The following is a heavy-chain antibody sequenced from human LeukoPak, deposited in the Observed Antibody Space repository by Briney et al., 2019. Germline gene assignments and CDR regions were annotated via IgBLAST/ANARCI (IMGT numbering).Heavy chain of an antibody. D-gene: IGHD6-13*01. J-gene: IGHJ4*02. CDR3: ARVTGYVMEDYFDY. CDR1: GGSISSYY. Sequence: PSETLSLTCTVSGGSISSYYWSWIRQPPGKGLEWIGYIYYSGSTNYNPSLKSRVTISVDTSKNQFSLRLSSVTAADTAVYYCARVTGYVMEDYFDYWGQGTLVTVST. V-gene: IGHV4-59*01. CDR2: IYYSGST.